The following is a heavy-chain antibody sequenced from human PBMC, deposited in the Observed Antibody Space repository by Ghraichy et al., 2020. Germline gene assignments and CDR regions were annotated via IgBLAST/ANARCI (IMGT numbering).Heavy chain of an antibody. Sequence: SETLSLTCAVYGGSFSGYYWSWIRQPPGKGLEWIGEINHSGSTNYNPSLKSRVTISVDTSKNQFSLKLSSVTAADTAVYYCASGVRSNNKRPFDYWGQGTLVTVSS. CDR2: INHSGST. CDR3: ASGVRSNNKRPFDY. V-gene: IGHV4-34*01. J-gene: IGHJ4*02. D-gene: IGHD1-1*01. CDR1: GGSFSGYY.